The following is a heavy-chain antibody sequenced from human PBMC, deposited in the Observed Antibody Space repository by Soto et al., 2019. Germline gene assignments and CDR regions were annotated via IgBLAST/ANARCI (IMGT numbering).Heavy chain of an antibody. CDR1: GYTFTDSR. V-gene: IGHV1-46*01. J-gene: IGHJ5*02. CDR3: TNTAGRLANWFDP. Sequence: QVQLVQSGVEVKKPGASVKVSCKASGYTFTDSRMIWVRQAPGQGLEWRGMIKSSGGSTNYAPNFQGRVTLPRDSFKSTVYRELRNRMSEDTAVYYCTNTAGRLANWFDPWGQGTLVTVSS. CDR2: IKSSGGST. D-gene: IGHD6-6*01.